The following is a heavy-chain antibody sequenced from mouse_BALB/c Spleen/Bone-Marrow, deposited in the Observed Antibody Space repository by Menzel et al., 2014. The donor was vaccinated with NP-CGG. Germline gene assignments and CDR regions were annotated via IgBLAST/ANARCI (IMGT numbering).Heavy chain of an antibody. D-gene: IGHD4-1*01. J-gene: IGHJ2*01. V-gene: IGHV1-69*02. CDR2: IHPSASET. CDR1: GYSLTSYW. CDR3: ARRERAGMNY. Sequence: QVQLQQSGAELVRPGASVKLSCKASGYSLTSYWMNWVKQRPGQGLEWIGMIHPSASETRLNQKFKDKDTLTVDKSSSTAYMQLSSPTSEDSAVYYCARRERAGMNYWGQGTTRTVSS.